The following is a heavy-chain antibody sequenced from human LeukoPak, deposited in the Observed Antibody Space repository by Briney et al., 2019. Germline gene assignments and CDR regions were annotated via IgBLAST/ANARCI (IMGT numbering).Heavy chain of an antibody. CDR3: ARYRLSSTSPKGGWFDP. J-gene: IGHJ5*02. CDR2: IYHSGST. V-gene: IGHV4-4*02. D-gene: IGHD2-2*01. Sequence: PSETLSLTCAVSGGSISSSNWWSWVRQPPGKGLEWIGEIYHSGSTNYNPSLKSRVTISVDRSKNQFSLKLSSVTAADTAVYYCARYRLSSTSPKGGWFDPWGQGTLVTVSS. CDR1: GGSISSSNW.